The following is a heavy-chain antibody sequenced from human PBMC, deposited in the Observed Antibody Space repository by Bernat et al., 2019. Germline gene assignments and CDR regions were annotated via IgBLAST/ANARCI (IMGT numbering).Heavy chain of an antibody. CDR1: GFTVNGDY. J-gene: IGHJ4*02. CDR3: ARPPPRHPGAMLPGGY. Sequence: EVQLVESGGGLVQPGGSLRLSCAVSGFTVNGDYMIWVRQAPGKGLEWVSVIYGGGSPYYAASVKGRFTISRDNSKNTVYLQMNGLRVEDTAVYYCARPPPRHPGAMLPGGYWGQGTLVTVSS. D-gene: IGHD2-15*01. CDR2: IYGGGSP. V-gene: IGHV3-66*01.